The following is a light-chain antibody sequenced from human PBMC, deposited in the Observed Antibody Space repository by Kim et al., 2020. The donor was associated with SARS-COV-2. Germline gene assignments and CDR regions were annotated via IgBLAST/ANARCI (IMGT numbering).Light chain of an antibody. CDR2: RDF. V-gene: IGLV3-9*01. CDR1: NIGTKN. J-gene: IGLJ1*01. CDR3: QVWDSSTGV. Sequence: SVALGQTARITCGGNNIGTKNVHWYQQKPGQAPVLVIYRDFNRPSGIPERFSGSNSGNTATLTISRAQAGDEADYYCQVWDSSTGVFGTGTKVTVL.